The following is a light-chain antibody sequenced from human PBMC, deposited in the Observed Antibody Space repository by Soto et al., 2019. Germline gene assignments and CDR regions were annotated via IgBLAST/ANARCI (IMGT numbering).Light chain of an antibody. V-gene: IGKV3-20*01. Sequence: EIVLTQSPGTLSLSPGERVTLSCRASQSVSSNYLAWYQQKPGQAPRLLIYSASSRATGIPDRFSGSGSGTDFTLTISRLEPEDFAVYYCQQYGSSPLTYTFGQGTKLEIK. CDR2: SAS. J-gene: IGKJ2*01. CDR3: QQYGSSPLTYT. CDR1: QSVSSNY.